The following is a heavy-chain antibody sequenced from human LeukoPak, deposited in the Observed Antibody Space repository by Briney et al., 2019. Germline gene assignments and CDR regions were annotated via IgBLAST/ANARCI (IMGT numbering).Heavy chain of an antibody. CDR1: GITFSDYY. Sequence: KPGGSLRLSCAVSGITFSDYYVNWIRQAPGKGLEWISYISPNSTYTDSADSVKGRFTISRDNAKNSLFLQIDSLRVEDTAVYYCAAGTAADYWGQGTLVAVSS. CDR3: AAGTAADY. J-gene: IGHJ4*02. D-gene: IGHD6-13*01. V-gene: IGHV3-11*03. CDR2: ISPNSTYT.